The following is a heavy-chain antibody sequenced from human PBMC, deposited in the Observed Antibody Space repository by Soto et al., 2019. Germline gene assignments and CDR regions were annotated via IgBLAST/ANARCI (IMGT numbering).Heavy chain of an antibody. J-gene: IGHJ4*02. CDR2: IKSKTEGETR. CDR3: AIGLSY. Sequence: EMQLVESGGGLVKPGGSLRLSCAASGFTFSNAWMTWVRQAAGKWLEWVGRIKSKTEGETRDYVAPVKGRFTISRDDSKNTLYLQMNSLKTEDTGVYYCAIGLSYWAQGTLVTVSS. CDR1: GFTFSNAW. V-gene: IGHV3-15*01.